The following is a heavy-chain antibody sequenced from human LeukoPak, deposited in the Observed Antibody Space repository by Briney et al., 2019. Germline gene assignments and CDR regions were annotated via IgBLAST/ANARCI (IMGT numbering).Heavy chain of an antibody. CDR3: ARRGSGSYYNAPVDY. CDR2: IRSSGSPI. J-gene: IGHJ4*02. V-gene: IGHV3-11*01. D-gene: IGHD3-10*01. CDR1: GFTFSDYY. Sequence: PGGSLRLSCAASGFTFSDYYMSWIRQAPGKGLEWVSYIRSSGSPIYYADSVKGRFTISRDNAKNSLYLQMNSLRAEDTAVYYCARRGSGSYYNAPVDYWGQGTLVTVSS.